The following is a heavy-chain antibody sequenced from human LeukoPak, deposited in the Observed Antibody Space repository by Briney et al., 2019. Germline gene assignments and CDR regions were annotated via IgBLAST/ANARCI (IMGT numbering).Heavy chain of an antibody. V-gene: IGHV3-66*02. CDR2: IYSGGST. CDR3: ARGGGAYCGDDCYRNFDY. D-gene: IGHD2-21*02. Sequence: GGSLRLSCAASGLSVSSSYMSWVRPAPGEGLEWVSVIYSGGSTYYADSVKGRFTISRDSSKNTLYLQMNSLRAEDTAVYYCARGGGAYCGDDCYRNFDYWGQGTLVTVSS. CDR1: GLSVSSSY. J-gene: IGHJ4*02.